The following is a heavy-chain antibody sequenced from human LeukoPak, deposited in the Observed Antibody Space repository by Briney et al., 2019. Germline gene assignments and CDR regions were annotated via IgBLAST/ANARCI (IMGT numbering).Heavy chain of an antibody. CDR3: AKVSVPAAIHYPYDY. Sequence: GGSLRLSCAASGFTFSSYWMHWVRQAPGKGLVWVSRINSDGSSTSYADSVKGRSTISRDNAKNTLYLQMNSLRAEDTAVYYCAKVSVPAAIHYPYDYWGQGTLVTVSS. CDR2: INSDGSST. CDR1: GFTFSSYW. J-gene: IGHJ4*02. D-gene: IGHD2-2*01. V-gene: IGHV3-74*01.